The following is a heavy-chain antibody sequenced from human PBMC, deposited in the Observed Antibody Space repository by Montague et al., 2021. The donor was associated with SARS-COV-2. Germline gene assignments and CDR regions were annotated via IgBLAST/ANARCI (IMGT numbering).Heavy chain of an antibody. V-gene: IGHV4-34*01. Sequence: SETLSLTCAVYGGSFRNYYWNWIRQPPGKGLEWIGEINHSGSTNYNPSLKSRVTMSVDTSKNQFSLKLSSVTAADTAVYYCARGARQGYGFRLGSFDSWGQGTLVTVSS. CDR1: GGSFRNYY. D-gene: IGHD3-10*01. CDR3: ARGARQGYGFRLGSFDS. CDR2: INHSGST. J-gene: IGHJ4*02.